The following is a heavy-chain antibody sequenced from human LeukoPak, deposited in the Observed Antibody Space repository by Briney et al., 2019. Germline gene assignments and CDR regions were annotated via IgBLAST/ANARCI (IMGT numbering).Heavy chain of an antibody. J-gene: IGHJ5*02. D-gene: IGHD5-24*01. CDR3: ARVSEEMATAFFRFDP. Sequence: GGSLRLSRAASGFTFDDYGMSWVRQAPGKGLEWVSGINWNGGSTGYADSVKGRFTISRDNAKNSLYLQMNSLRAEDTALYHCARVSEEMATAFFRFDPWGQGTLVTVSS. CDR1: GFTFDDYG. V-gene: IGHV3-20*01. CDR2: INWNGGST.